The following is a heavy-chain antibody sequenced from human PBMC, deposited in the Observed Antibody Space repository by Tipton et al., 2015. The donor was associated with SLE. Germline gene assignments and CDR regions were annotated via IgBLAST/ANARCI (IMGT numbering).Heavy chain of an antibody. J-gene: IGHJ4*02. D-gene: IGHD1-14*01. V-gene: IGHV3-30*02. CDR2: IRYDGSNK. CDR3: AKPELATFDT. CDR1: GFTFSSYG. Sequence: SLRLSCAASGFTFSSYGMHWVRQAPGKGLEWVAFIRYDGSNKYYEDSVKGRFTISRDNSKKTLYLQMNSLRAEDTAVYYCAKPELATFDTWGQGTLVTVSS.